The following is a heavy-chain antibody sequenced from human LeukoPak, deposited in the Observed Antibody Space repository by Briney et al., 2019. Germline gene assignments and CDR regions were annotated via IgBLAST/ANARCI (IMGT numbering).Heavy chain of an antibody. CDR3: RATVDY. V-gene: IGHV1-2*02. Sequence: ASVKVSCKASGYTFTGYYMHWVRQATGQGLEWMGYINPNSGGTNYAQKFQGRVTITRDTSISTAYMELYSLRSDDTAVYYCRATVDYWGQGTLVTVSS. CDR2: INPNSGGT. D-gene: IGHD1-26*01. CDR1: GYTFTGYY. J-gene: IGHJ4*02.